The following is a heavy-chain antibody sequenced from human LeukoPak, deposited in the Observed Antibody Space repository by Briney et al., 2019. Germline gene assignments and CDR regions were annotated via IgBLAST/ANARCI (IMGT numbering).Heavy chain of an antibody. V-gene: IGHV4-30-4*01. CDR1: GGSIGSGDYY. D-gene: IGHD2-21*02. J-gene: IGHJ6*02. Sequence: SETLSLNCTVSGGSIGSGDYYWSWVRQPPGKGLEWIGYIYYSGSTYYNPSLKSRVTISVDTSKNQFSLKLSSVTAADTAVYYCARDQVVTTGPYYYYYGMDVWGQGTTVTVSS. CDR2: IYYSGST. CDR3: ARDQVVTTGPYYYYYGMDV.